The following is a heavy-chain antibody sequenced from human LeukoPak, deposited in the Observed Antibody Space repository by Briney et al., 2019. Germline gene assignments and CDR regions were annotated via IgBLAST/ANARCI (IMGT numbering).Heavy chain of an antibody. CDR1: GGSISSSSYY. V-gene: IGHV4-39*07. CDR3: ARGPSYSNYGPFDY. D-gene: IGHD4-11*01. CDR2: INHSGST. J-gene: IGHJ4*02. Sequence: SETLSLTCIVSGGSISSSSYYWSWIRQPPGKGLEWIGEINHSGSTNYNPSLKSRVTISVDTSKNQFSLKLSSVTAADTAVYYCARGPSYSNYGPFDYWGQGTLVTVSS.